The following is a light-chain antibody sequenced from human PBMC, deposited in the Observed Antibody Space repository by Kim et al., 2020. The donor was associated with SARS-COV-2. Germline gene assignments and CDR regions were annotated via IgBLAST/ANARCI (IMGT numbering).Light chain of an antibody. Sequence: QRVIIPCSGSSSNIGTNTANWYQQLPGMAPKLLIHSDNQRPSGVPDRFSGSKSGTSASLAIRGLQSEDEADYYCAAWDDSLNAVLFGGGTQLTVL. V-gene: IGLV1-44*01. J-gene: IGLJ2*01. CDR2: SDN. CDR1: SSNIGTNT. CDR3: AAWDDSLNAVL.